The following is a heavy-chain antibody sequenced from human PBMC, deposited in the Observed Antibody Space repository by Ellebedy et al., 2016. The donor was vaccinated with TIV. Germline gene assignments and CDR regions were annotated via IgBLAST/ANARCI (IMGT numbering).Heavy chain of an antibody. CDR1: GFTFSSYG. J-gene: IGHJ6*02. D-gene: IGHD5-12*01. CDR3: ARALIMDIVATNTPNYGMDV. Sequence: GGSLRLXCAASGFTFSSYGMHWVRQAPGKGLEWVAVIWYDGSNKYYADSVKGRFTISRDNSKNTLYLQMNSLRAEDTAVYYCARALIMDIVATNTPNYGMDVWGQGTTVTVSS. V-gene: IGHV3-33*01. CDR2: IWYDGSNK.